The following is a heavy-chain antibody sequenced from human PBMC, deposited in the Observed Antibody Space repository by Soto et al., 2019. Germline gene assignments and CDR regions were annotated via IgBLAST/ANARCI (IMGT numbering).Heavy chain of an antibody. CDR2: IYPGDSDT. V-gene: IGHV5-51*01. Sequence: GESLKISCKGSGYSFTSYWIGWVRQMPGKGLEWMGIIYPGDSDTRYSPSFQGQVTISADKSISTAYLQWSSLKASDTAMYYCASLRYSSSWYPPSLDYWGQGTLVTVS. D-gene: IGHD6-13*01. CDR1: GYSFTSYW. J-gene: IGHJ4*02. CDR3: ASLRYSSSWYPPSLDY.